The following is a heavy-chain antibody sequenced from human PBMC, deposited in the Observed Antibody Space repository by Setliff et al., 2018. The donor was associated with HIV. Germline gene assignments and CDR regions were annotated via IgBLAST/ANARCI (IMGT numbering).Heavy chain of an antibody. D-gene: IGHD6-19*01. J-gene: IGHJ6*03. CDR2: IIPMLGAA. CDR1: GRTFRTHA. CDR3: ARGWLPADYSFYYMDV. V-gene: IGHV1-69*10. Sequence: SVKVSCKVSGRTFRTHAISWVRQAPGQGLEWMGGIIPMLGAANYAQKFQGRVTITADKSTSTAYLELSSLRFDDTAVYFCARGWLPADYSFYYMDVWGQGTAVTV.